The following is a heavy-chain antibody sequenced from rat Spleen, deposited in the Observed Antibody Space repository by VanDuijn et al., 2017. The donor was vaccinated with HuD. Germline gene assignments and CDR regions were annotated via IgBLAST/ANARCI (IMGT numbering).Heavy chain of an antibody. CDR2: ISYDGSST. V-gene: IGHV5-7*01. CDR1: GFTFSDYY. CDR3: ATPGDY. Sequence: EVQLAESGGGLVQPGRSLKLSCAASGFTFSDYYMAWVRQAPTKGLEWVATISYDGSSTYYRDSVKGRFTISRDNAKSTLYLQMDSLRSEDTATYYCATPGDYWGQGVMVTVSS. D-gene: IGHD5-1*01. J-gene: IGHJ2*01.